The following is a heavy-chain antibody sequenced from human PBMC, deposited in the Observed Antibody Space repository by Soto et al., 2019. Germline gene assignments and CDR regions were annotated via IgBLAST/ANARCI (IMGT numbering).Heavy chain of an antibody. CDR3: AREVQVHTPAFVY. D-gene: IGHD3-10*01. CDR1: GGTFNTYA. Sequence: QVQLVQSGAEMKKPGSSVKVSCQSSGGTFNTYAMNWVRQVPGQGPEWMGDISPMFGAANYAPKFQGRVTITAGESTGTSYMQLSSLTSEDTALYFCAREVQVHTPAFVYWGQGTLVTVSS. J-gene: IGHJ4*02. V-gene: IGHV1-69*19. CDR2: ISPMFGAA.